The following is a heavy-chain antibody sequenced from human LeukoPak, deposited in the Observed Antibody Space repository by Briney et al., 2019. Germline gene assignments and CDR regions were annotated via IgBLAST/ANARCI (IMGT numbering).Heavy chain of an antibody. CDR3: ARGTSLRSSDY. D-gene: IGHD6-6*01. CDR1: GYTFTGYY. CDR2: INPNSGGT. Sequence: ASVKVSCKASGYTFTGYYMHWVRQAPGQGLEWMGWINPNSGGTNYAQKFQGRVTMTTDTSTSTAYMELRSLRSDDTAVYYCARGTSLRSSDYWGQGTLVTVSS. J-gene: IGHJ4*02. V-gene: IGHV1-2*02.